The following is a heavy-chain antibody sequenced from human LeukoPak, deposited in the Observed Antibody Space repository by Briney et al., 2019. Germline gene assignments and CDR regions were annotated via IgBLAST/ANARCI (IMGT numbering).Heavy chain of an antibody. J-gene: IGHJ6*04. CDR1: GFTFSSYG. D-gene: IGHD5-12*01. V-gene: IGHV3-30*18. CDR3: AKDVHSGYDFDYYYGMDV. CDR2: ISYDGSKK. Sequence: QPGRSLRLSCAASGFTFSSYGMHWVRQAPGKGLEWVAVISYDGSKKYYADSVKGRFTISRVNSKNTLYLQMNSLRAEDTAVYYCAKDVHSGYDFDYYYGMDVWGKGTQVNVSS.